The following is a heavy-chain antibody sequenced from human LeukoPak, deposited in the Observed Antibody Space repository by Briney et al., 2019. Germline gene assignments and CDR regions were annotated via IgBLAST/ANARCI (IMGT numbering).Heavy chain of an antibody. CDR3: ARVSVAGTFQNDY. D-gene: IGHD6-19*01. Sequence: PGGSLRLSCAASGFTFSSYWMSWVRQAPGKGLEWVANIKHDGSEKYYVDSVKGRFTISRDNAKNSLYLQMNSLRAEDTAVFFCARVSVAGTFQNDYWGQGTLVTVST. CDR2: IKHDGSEK. CDR1: GFTFSSYW. J-gene: IGHJ4*02. V-gene: IGHV3-7*01.